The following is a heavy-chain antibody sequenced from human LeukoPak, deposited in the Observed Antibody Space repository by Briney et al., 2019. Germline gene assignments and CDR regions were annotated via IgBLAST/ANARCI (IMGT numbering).Heavy chain of an antibody. CDR1: GGSIRSYY. J-gene: IGHJ5*02. Sequence: SETLSLTCTVSGGSIRSYYWSWIRQPPGKGLEWIGYIYYSGSTNYNPSLKSRVTISVDTSKNQFSLKLSSVTAADTAVYYCARQQVLLWFGEFHNWFDPWGQGTLVTVSS. CDR3: ARQQVLLWFGEFHNWFDP. V-gene: IGHV4-59*01. D-gene: IGHD3-10*01. CDR2: IYYSGST.